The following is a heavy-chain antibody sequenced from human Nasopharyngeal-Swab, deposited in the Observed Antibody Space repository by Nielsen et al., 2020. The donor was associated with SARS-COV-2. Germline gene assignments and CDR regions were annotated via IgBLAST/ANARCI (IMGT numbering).Heavy chain of an antibody. D-gene: IGHD5-18*01. CDR2: IYTSGST. CDR1: GGSISSGSYY. Sequence: SDTLSLTCTVSGGSISSGSYYWSWIRQPAGKGLEWIGRIYTSGSTNYNPPLKSRVTISVDTSKNQFSLKLSSVTAADTAVYYCASTAMGIGIGSEYYFDYWGQGTLVTVSS. V-gene: IGHV4-61*02. CDR3: ASTAMGIGIGSEYYFDY. J-gene: IGHJ4*02.